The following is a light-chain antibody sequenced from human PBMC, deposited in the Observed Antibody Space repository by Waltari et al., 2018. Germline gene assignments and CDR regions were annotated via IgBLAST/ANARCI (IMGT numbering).Light chain of an antibody. J-gene: IGLJ1*01. Sequence: QSALTQLDSVSGSPGQSITISCTGSSSDVGGYNFVSWYQQYPGKAPKLIIFDVSSRPAGVSDRFSGSKSGNTASLTISGLRAEDEADYYCCSYKYVNTQTVFGSGTTVTVL. V-gene: IGLV2-14*03. CDR1: SSDVGGYNF. CDR2: DVS. CDR3: CSYKYVNTQTV.